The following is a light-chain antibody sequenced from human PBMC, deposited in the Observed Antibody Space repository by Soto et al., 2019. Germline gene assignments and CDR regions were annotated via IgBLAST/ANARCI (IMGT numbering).Light chain of an antibody. CDR2: GTS. CDR3: QQYEKWPPSIT. V-gene: IGKV3-15*01. Sequence: EIVMTQSPATLSVSPGDRAPLSCRAGQPLNNNVAWYQHKPGQAPRLLIYGTSTRATGISARFSGGGSGTEFTLTISSLQSEDFAVYYCQQYEKWPPSITFGQGTRLEIK. J-gene: IGKJ5*01. CDR1: QPLNNN.